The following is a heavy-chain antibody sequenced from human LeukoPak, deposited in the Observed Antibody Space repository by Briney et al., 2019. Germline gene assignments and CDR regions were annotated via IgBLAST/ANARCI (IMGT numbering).Heavy chain of an antibody. J-gene: IGHJ4*02. CDR3: ARDRSGWYDY. CDR2: IYHSGST. D-gene: IGHD6-19*01. V-gene: IGHV4-38-2*02. CDR1: GYSITSGYY. Sequence: SETLSLTCAVSGYSITSGYYWGWIRQPPGKGLEWIGSIYHSGSTYYNPSLKSRVTISVDTSKNQFPLKLSSVTAADTAVYYCARDRSGWYDYWGQGTLVTVSS.